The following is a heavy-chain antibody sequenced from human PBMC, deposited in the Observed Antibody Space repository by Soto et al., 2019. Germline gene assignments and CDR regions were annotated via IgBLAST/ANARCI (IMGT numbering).Heavy chain of an antibody. V-gene: IGHV3-30*18. CDR1: GFTFSSYG. CDR3: AKDSDGWIAARPLLFDP. Sequence: PGGYLRLSCAASGFTFSSYGMHWVRQAPGKGLEWVAVISYDGSNKYYADSVKGRFTISRDNSKNTLYLQMNSLRAEDTAVYYCAKDSDGWIAARPLLFDPCGQRTLVIVSA. D-gene: IGHD6-6*01. CDR2: ISYDGSNK. J-gene: IGHJ5*02.